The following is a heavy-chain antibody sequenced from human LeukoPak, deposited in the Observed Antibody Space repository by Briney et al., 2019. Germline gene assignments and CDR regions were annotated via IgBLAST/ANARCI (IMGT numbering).Heavy chain of an antibody. CDR1: GGSVSSGSYY. Sequence: PSETLSLTCTVSGGSVSSGSYYWSWIRQPAGKGLEWIGRIYTSGITNYNPSLKSRVTISVGTSKNQFSLKLSSVTAADTAVYYCARVTDFWSGWNAFDIWGQGTMVTVSS. D-gene: IGHD3-3*01. CDR3: ARVTDFWSGWNAFDI. V-gene: IGHV4-61*02. CDR2: IYTSGIT. J-gene: IGHJ3*02.